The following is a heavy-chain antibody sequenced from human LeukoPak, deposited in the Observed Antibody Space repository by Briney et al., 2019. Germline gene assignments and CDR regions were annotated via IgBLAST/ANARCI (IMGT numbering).Heavy chain of an antibody. CDR2: IRYDGSNK. V-gene: IGHV3-30*02. CDR1: GFTFSSYG. Sequence: GGSLRLSCAASGFTFSSYGMHWVRRAPGKGLEWVAFIRYDGSNKYYADSVKGRFTISRDNSKNTLYLQMNSLRAEDTAVYYXAKEIDFTDDYGDYYFDYWGQGTLVTVSS. J-gene: IGHJ4*02. CDR3: AKEIDFTDDYGDYYFDY. D-gene: IGHD4-17*01.